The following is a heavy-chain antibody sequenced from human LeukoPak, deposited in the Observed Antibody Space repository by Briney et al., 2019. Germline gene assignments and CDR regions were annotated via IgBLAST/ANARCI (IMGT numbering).Heavy chain of an antibody. D-gene: IGHD6-13*01. J-gene: IGHJ5*02. CDR2: IYYSGST. CDR3: ARAYHSSWYLNWFDP. CDR1: GGSISSYY. V-gene: IGHV4-59*01. Sequence: SETLSLTRTVSGGSISSYYWSWIRQPPGKGLEWIGYIYYSGSTNYNPSLKSRVTISVDTSKNQFSLKLSSVTAADTAVYYCARAYHSSWYLNWFDPWGQGTLVTVSS.